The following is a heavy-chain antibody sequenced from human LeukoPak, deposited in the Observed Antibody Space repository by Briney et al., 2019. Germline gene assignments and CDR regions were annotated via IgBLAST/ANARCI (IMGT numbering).Heavy chain of an antibody. Sequence: PGGSLRLCGAASGLACRMSAMNWVRQAPGKGLEWVSSISSSSSYIYYADSVKGRFTISRDNAKNSLYLQMNSLRAEDTAVYYCARDEAAAGTSDYWGQGTLVTVSS. D-gene: IGHD6-13*01. CDR2: ISSSSSYI. J-gene: IGHJ4*02. CDR1: GLACRMSA. V-gene: IGHV3-21*01. CDR3: ARDEAAAGTSDY.